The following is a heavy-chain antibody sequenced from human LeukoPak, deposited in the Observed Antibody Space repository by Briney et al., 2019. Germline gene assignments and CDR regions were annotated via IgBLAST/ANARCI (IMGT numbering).Heavy chain of an antibody. J-gene: IGHJ4*02. CDR2: IYYSGST. V-gene: IGHV4-59*01. CDR1: GGSISSYY. D-gene: IGHD4-17*01. CDR3: ARTGSTVTMLYPFDH. Sequence: SETLSLTCTVSGGSISSYYWSWIRQPPGKGLEWIGYIYYSGSTNYNPSLKSRVTISVDTSENQFSLKLSSVTAADTAVYYCARTGSTVTMLYPFDHWGQGTLVTVSS.